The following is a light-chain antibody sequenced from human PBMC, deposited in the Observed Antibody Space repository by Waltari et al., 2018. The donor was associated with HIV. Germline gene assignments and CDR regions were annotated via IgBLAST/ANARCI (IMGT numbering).Light chain of an antibody. V-gene: IGKV1-39*01. CDR3: QQSFSTLLT. CDR1: QTISTY. CDR2: GAS. J-gene: IGKJ4*01. Sequence: DILLPQSPSSLSASVVDRVMITCRASQTISTYLNWYQQKPGKAPKLLISGASSLQSGVPSRFSGGGFDTDFSLTISNLQPDDFATYYCQQSFSTLLTFGGGTKVEIK.